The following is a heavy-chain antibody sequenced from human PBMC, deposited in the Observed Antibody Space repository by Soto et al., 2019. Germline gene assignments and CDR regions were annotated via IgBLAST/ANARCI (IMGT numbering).Heavy chain of an antibody. J-gene: IGHJ4*02. Sequence: SGSLSLTVTVSDGSIISYYWSWIRKPPGKGLEWIGYIYYSGSTNYNPSLKSRVTISVDTSKNQFSLKLSSVTAADTAVYYCARSPYYSNFDYWGQGTLVTVSS. D-gene: IGHD4-4*01. CDR1: DGSIISYY. CDR2: IYYSGST. CDR3: ARSPYYSNFDY. V-gene: IGHV4-59*01.